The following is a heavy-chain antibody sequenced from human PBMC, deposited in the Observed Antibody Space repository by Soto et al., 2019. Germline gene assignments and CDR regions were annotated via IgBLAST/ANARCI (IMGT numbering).Heavy chain of an antibody. J-gene: IGHJ4*02. V-gene: IGHV5-51*01. Sequence: LGESLKISCKGSGYSFTSYWIAWVRQLPGKGLEFMGIIYPGDSDTRYSPSFQGQVTISADKSLTTAYLQWSSLKASDTAIYYCARRATYYHYFDYWGQGTLVTVSS. CDR3: ARRATYYHYFDY. CDR1: GYSFTSYW. CDR2: IYPGDSDT. D-gene: IGHD3-16*01.